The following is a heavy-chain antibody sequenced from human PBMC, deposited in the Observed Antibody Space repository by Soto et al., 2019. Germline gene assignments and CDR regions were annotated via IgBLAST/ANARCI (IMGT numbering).Heavy chain of an antibody. Sequence: QVQLQESGPGLVKPSETLSLTCTVSGGSISSYYWSWIRQPPGKGLEWIGYIYYSGSTNYNPSLKCRGSISVDTSKNQFSLKLSSVTAADTAVYYCARGDGGYYDSSGPAQHWGQGTLVTVSS. CDR2: IYYSGST. CDR3: ARGDGGYYDSSGPAQH. CDR1: GGSISSYY. V-gene: IGHV4-59*01. D-gene: IGHD3-22*01. J-gene: IGHJ1*01.